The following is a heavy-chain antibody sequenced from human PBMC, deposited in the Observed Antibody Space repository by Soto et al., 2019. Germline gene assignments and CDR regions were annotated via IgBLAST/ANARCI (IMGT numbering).Heavy chain of an antibody. V-gene: IGHV4-31*11. CDR2: IDSSGPS. Sequence: QVQLQESGPGLVKPSQTLSLTCGVSGVSFSSGDYYWTWIRQHPGKGLEWVGTIDSSGPSFYNPSLKSRVIISVDMSQNQVSLKLSSVTAADTAVYYCARAQCGGGNCYIQRGFHSHFDGVDVWGQGTTVTVSS. CDR1: GVSFSSGDYY. J-gene: IGHJ6*02. D-gene: IGHD2-15*01. CDR3: ARAQCGGGNCYIQRGFHSHFDGVDV.